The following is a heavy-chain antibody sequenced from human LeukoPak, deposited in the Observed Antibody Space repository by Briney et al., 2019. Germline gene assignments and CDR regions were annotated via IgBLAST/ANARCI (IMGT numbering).Heavy chain of an antibody. D-gene: IGHD6-13*01. V-gene: IGHV1-2*02. CDR1: GYTFTGYY. CDR3: ARDRQQLAPPYYYGMDV. CDR2: INPNSGGT. Sequence: ASVKVSCKASGYTFTGYYMHWVRQAPGQGLEWMGWINPNSGGTNYAQKLQGRVTMTRDTSISTAYMELSSLTSDDTAVYYCARDRQQLAPPYYYGMDVRGQGTTVTVS. J-gene: IGHJ6*02.